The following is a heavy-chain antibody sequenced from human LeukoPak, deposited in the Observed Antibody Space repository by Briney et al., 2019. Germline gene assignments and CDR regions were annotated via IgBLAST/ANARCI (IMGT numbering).Heavy chain of an antibody. Sequence: AGGSLRLSCAASGFTFDDYAIHWVRQAPGKGLEWVSLISGVGGSTYYADSVKGRFTISGDNSKNSLYLQMNSLRTEDAALYYCAKDLYDYVWGSYRYAFDYWGQGTLVTVSS. J-gene: IGHJ4*02. CDR1: GFTFDDYA. D-gene: IGHD3-16*02. CDR3: AKDLYDYVWGSYRYAFDY. V-gene: IGHV3-43*02. CDR2: ISGVGGST.